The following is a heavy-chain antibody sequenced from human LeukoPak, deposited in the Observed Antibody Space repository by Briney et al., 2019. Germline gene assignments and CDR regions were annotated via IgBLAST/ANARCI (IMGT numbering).Heavy chain of an antibody. CDR2: IYYSGST. CDR3: ARAGWGSYGSGSYNNWFDP. D-gene: IGHD3-10*01. V-gene: IGHV4-39*07. Sequence: SETLSLTCTVSGGSISSSTYYWGCIRQPPGKGLEWIGGIYYSGSTYYNPSLKSRVTISLDTSKNQFSLKLSSVTAADTAVYYCARAGWGSYGSGSYNNWFDPWGQGTLVTVSS. CDR1: GGSISSSTYY. J-gene: IGHJ5*02.